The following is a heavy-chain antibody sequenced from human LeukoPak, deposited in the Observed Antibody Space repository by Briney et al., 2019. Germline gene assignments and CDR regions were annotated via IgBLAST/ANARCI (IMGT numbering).Heavy chain of an antibody. V-gene: IGHV3-7*03. CDR2: INEDASEI. CDR3: AVLEGLS. Sequence: GGSLRLSCVTSGFTFSSYWMTWVRQAPGKGQEWVANINEDASEIFYAGPVKGRFTISRDNAKSSFYLQMNSLRVEDTAVYYCAVLEGLSWGQGTLVTVSS. D-gene: IGHD2-8*02. J-gene: IGHJ1*01. CDR1: GFTFSSYW.